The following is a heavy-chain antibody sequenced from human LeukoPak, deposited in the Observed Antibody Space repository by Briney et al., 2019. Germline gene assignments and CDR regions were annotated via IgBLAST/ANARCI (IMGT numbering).Heavy chain of an antibody. D-gene: IGHD1-26*01. J-gene: IGHJ4*02. V-gene: IGHV4-4*07. CDR1: GGSFSIYY. Sequence: PSETLSLTCTVSGGSFSIYYWSWIRQPAGKGLEWIGRIYTSGSTNYIPSLKSRVTMSVDTSKNQFSLKLSSVTAADTAVYYCARIEYSGPLDYWGQGTLVIVSS. CDR3: ARIEYSGPLDY. CDR2: IYTSGST.